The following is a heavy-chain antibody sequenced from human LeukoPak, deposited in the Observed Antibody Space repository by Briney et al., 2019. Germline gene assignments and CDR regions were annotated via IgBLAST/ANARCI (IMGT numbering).Heavy chain of an antibody. CDR1: GFTFSSYG. CDR3: ARVCGYSGYDLAWFDP. Sequence: GGSLRLSCAASGFTFSSYGMHWVRQAPGKGLEWVAVIWYDGSNKYYAGSVKGRCTISRDNSKNTLYLQMNSLRAEETAVYYCARVCGYSGYDLAWFDPWAQGPLVTVPS. J-gene: IGHJ5*02. V-gene: IGHV3-33*01. CDR2: IWYDGSNK. D-gene: IGHD5-12*01.